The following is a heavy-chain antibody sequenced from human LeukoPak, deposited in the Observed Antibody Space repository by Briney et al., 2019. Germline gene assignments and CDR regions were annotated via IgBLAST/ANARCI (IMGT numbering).Heavy chain of an antibody. V-gene: IGHV3-30*02. D-gene: IGHD3-3*01. Sequence: GSLRLSCAASGFTFSSYGMHWVRQAPGKGLEWVAFIRYDGSNKYYADSVKGRFTISRDNSKNTLYLQMNSLRAEDTAVYYCAKLKRRYYDFWSGYYLRYWGQGTLVTVSS. CDR3: AKLKRRYYDFWSGYYLRY. CDR1: GFTFSSYG. CDR2: IRYDGSNK. J-gene: IGHJ4*02.